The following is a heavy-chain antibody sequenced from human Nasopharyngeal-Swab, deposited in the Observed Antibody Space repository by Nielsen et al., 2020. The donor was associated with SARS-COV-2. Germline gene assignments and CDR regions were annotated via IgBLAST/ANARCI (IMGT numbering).Heavy chain of an antibody. V-gene: IGHV4-59*01. D-gene: IGHD3-10*01. CDR3: ARGPVLCGSGSYYNGFDY. CDR1: GGSISSYY. J-gene: IGHJ4*02. CDR2: IYYSGST. Sequence: SETLSLTCTVSGGSISSYYWSWIRQPPGKGLEWIGYIYYSGSTNYNPSLKSRVTISVDTSKNQFSLKLSSVTAADTAVYYCARGPVLCGSGSYYNGFDYWGQGTLVTVSS.